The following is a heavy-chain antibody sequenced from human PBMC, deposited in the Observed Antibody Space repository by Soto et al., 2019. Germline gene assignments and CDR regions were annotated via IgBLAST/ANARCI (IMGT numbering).Heavy chain of an antibody. Sequence: ASVKVSCKASGYTFTSYGISWVRQAPGQGLEWMGWISAYNGNTNYAQKLQGRVTMTTDTSTSTAYMELSSLRSEDTAVYYCASKSGYSYGYAFDIWGQGTMVTVSS. CDR3: ASKSGYSYGYAFDI. V-gene: IGHV1-18*01. CDR2: ISAYNGNT. D-gene: IGHD5-18*01. J-gene: IGHJ3*02. CDR1: GYTFTSYG.